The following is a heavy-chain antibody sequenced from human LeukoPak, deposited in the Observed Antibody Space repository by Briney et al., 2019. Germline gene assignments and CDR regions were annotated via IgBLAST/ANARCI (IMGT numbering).Heavy chain of an antibody. D-gene: IGHD3-3*01. V-gene: IGHV3-30*02. CDR3: AKDKGTRFWSGYPMYYFDY. CDR1: GFTFSSYG. Sequence: PGGSLRLSCAASGFTFSSYGMHWVRQAPGKGLEWVAFIRYDGSNKYYADSVKGRFTISRDNSKNTLYLQMNSLRAEDTAVYYCAKDKGTRFWSGYPMYYFDYWGQGTLVTVSS. CDR2: IRYDGSNK. J-gene: IGHJ4*02.